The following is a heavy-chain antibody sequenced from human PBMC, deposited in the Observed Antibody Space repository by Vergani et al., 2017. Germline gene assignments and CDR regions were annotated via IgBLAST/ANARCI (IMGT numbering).Heavy chain of an antibody. CDR2: INNDGHT. CDR3: AVRPRVNLVGGEIVTKRTFDY. J-gene: IGHJ4*02. D-gene: IGHD3-10*01. CDR1: GFTVSSNY. Sequence: EVQLVESGGGLVQPGGSLRLSCAASGFTVSSNYMSWVRQAPGKGLEWIGEINNDGHTNYNPSLESRVTVSRDTAKNQFSLNLMSVTAADTAMYYCAVRPRVNLVGGEIVTKRTFDYWSQGSLVTVSS. V-gene: IGHV3-53*01.